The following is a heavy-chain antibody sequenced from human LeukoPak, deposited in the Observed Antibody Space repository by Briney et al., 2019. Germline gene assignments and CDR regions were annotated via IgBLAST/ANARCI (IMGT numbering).Heavy chain of an antibody. Sequence: GGSLRLSCAASGFTFDDYAMHWVRQAPGKGLEWVSGISWNRGSIGYADSVKGRFTISRDNAKNSPYLQMNSLRAEATALYYCASIAAAGTAWYYYGMDVWGQGTTVTVSS. CDR1: GFTFDDYA. V-gene: IGHV3-9*01. D-gene: IGHD6-13*01. CDR3: ASIAAAGTAWYYYGMDV. CDR2: ISWNRGSI. J-gene: IGHJ6*02.